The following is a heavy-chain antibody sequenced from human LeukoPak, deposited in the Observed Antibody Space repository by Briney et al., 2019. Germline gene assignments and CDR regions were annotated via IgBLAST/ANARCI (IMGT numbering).Heavy chain of an antibody. V-gene: IGHV3-21*01. CDR3: AELGITMIGGV. Sequence: PGGSLRLSCAVSGFAFSNYNMNWVRQAPGKGLEWVASISSSSGHIHYADSVKGRFTISRDNAKNSLYLQMNSLRAEDTAVYYCAELGITMIGGVWGKGTTVTISS. D-gene: IGHD3-10*02. J-gene: IGHJ6*04. CDR1: GFAFSNYN. CDR2: ISSSSGHI.